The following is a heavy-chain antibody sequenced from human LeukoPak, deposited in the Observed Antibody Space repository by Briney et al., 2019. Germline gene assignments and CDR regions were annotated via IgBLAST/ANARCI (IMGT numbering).Heavy chain of an antibody. D-gene: IGHD3-10*01. CDR3: ARRAAGRPGADYFQH. V-gene: IGHV3-48*02. Sequence: GGSLRLSCAVSGFTFSTKSMNWVRQAVGKGLEWVSYISASSSSIYYADSVKGRFTISRDNAKNSLYLQMNSLRDEDTAVYYCARRAAGRPGADYFQHWGQGILVTVSS. J-gene: IGHJ1*01. CDR1: GFTFSTKS. CDR2: ISASSSSI.